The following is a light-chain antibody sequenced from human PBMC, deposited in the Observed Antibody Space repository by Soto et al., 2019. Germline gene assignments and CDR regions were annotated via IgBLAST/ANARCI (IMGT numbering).Light chain of an antibody. CDR3: CSYAGSYSLV. J-gene: IGLJ1*01. Sequence: QSALTQPRSVSGSPGQSVTISCTGTSSDVGGYNYVSWYQQHPGKAPKLMIYDVSKRPSGVPDRVSGSKSGNTASLTISGLQAEDEADYYCCSYAGSYSLVFGTGTKLTVL. V-gene: IGLV2-11*01. CDR2: DVS. CDR1: SSDVGGYNY.